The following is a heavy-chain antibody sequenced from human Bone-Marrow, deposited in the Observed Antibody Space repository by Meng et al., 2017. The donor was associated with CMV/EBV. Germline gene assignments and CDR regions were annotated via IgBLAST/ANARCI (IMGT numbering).Heavy chain of an antibody. CDR3: AEGIAAAGASFDY. Sequence: QLQLQESGPGLVKPSETLSLTCTVSGGSISSSSYYWGWLRQPPGKGLEWIGSIYYSGSTYYNPSLKSRVTISVDTSKNQFSLKLSSVTAADTAVYYCAEGIAAAGASFDYWGQGTLVTVS. CDR2: IYYSGST. D-gene: IGHD6-13*01. V-gene: IGHV4-39*07. CDR1: GGSISSSSYY. J-gene: IGHJ4*02.